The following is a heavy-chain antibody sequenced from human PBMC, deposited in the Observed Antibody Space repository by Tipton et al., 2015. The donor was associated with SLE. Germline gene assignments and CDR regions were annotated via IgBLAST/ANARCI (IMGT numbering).Heavy chain of an antibody. D-gene: IGHD3-9*01. CDR3: RLTLTGYYEFDY. CDR2: ISVYNGDT. J-gene: IGHJ4*02. CDR1: GYIFTSYG. V-gene: IGHV1-18*01. Sequence: QSGAEVKKPGASVKVSCKASGYIFTSYGISWVRQAPGQGLEWMGWISVYNGDTKYAQKLQGRVTMTTDPSTNTAYMELRSLRSDDTAVYYCRLTLTGYYEFDYWGQGTLVTVSS.